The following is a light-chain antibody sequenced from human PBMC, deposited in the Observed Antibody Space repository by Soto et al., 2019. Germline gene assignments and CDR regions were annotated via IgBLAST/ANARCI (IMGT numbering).Light chain of an antibody. V-gene: IGLV2-14*01. CDR3: SSYTSSSSYV. CDR2: QXS. J-gene: IGLJ1*01. Sequence: QSVLTQPPSVSGSPGQSMTISCTGTSRDXXGYNYVXWYQQHPGXAPKLMIYQXSSRPSGVSNRFSGSKSGNTASLTISGLQAEDEADYYCSSYTSSSSYVFGTGTKVTVL. CDR1: SRDXXGYNY.